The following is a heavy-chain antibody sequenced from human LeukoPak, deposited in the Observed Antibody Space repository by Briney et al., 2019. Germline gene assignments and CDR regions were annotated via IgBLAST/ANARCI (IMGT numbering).Heavy chain of an antibody. D-gene: IGHD4-17*01. CDR1: GFTFSSYA. J-gene: IGHJ4*02. V-gene: IGHV3-23*01. CDR2: ISGSGGST. Sequence: GGSLRLSCAASGFTFSSYAMSWVRQAPGKGLEWVSAISGSGGSTYYADSVKGRFTISKDNAKNSLYLQMNSLRAEDTAVYYCARAGGSTVSHSDYWGQGTLVTVSS. CDR3: ARAGGSTVSHSDY.